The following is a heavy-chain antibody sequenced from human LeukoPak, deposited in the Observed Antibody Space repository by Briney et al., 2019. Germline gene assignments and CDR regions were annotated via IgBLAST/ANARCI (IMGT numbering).Heavy chain of an antibody. CDR2: INQGGSDK. CDR1: GFTFSGHW. Sequence: GGSLRLSCAASGFTFSGHWMSWVRQAPGKGLEWVANINQGGSDKYYVDSVKGRFTISRDNANNLLYLQMNSLRGEDTAVYYCTRDRSRAEDDWGQGTLVTVSP. CDR3: TRDRSRAEDD. V-gene: IGHV3-7*01. D-gene: IGHD1-14*01. J-gene: IGHJ4*02.